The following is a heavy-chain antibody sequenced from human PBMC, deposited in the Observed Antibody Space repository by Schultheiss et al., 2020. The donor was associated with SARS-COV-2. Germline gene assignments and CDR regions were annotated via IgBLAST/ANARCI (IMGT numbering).Heavy chain of an antibody. CDR1: GFTFSSYD. V-gene: IGHV3-33*01. CDR3: ARDMGDGYPFDY. J-gene: IGHJ4*02. D-gene: IGHD5-24*01. Sequence: GGSLRLSCAASGFTFSSYDMHWVRQAPGKGLEWVAVIWYDGSNKYYADSVKGRFTISRDNSKNTLYLQMNSLRAEDTAVYYCARDMGDGYPFDYWGQGTLVTVSS. CDR2: IWYDGSNK.